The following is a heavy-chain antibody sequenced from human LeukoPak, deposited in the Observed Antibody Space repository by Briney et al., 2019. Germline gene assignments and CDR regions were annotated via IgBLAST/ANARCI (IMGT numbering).Heavy chain of an antibody. CDR1: GGSISSGSYY. V-gene: IGHV4-39*07. Sequence: NPSETLSLTCTVSGGSISSGSYYWGWIRQPPGKGLEWIGSIYHSGSTYYNPSLKSRVTISVDTSKNQFSLKLSSVTAADTAVYYCAREVVNGGVDYWGQGTLVTVSS. D-gene: IGHD3-16*01. J-gene: IGHJ4*02. CDR2: IYHSGST. CDR3: AREVVNGGVDY.